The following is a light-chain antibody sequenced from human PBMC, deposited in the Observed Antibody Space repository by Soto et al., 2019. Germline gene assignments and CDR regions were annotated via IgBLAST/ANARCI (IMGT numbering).Light chain of an antibody. Sequence: EIVLTQSPATLSLSPGERATLSCRASQSVGNYLTWLQQKPGQAPRLPIYDASTRATGVPARFSGSGSGTDFTLTISSLEPEDFAVYYCQQRYIYVTFGGGTKV. J-gene: IGKJ4*01. CDR2: DAS. CDR3: QQRYIYVT. CDR1: QSVGNY. V-gene: IGKV3-11*01.